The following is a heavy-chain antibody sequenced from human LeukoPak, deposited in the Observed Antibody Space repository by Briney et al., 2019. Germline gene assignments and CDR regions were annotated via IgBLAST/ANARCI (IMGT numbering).Heavy chain of an antibody. V-gene: IGHV3-30-3*01. CDR1: GFTFSSYA. D-gene: IGHD2-8*01. J-gene: IGHJ3*02. CDR3: ARGREMVYATLDAFDI. CDR2: ISYDGSNK. Sequence: PGGSLRLSCAASGFTFSSYAIHWVRQAPGKGLEWVAVISYDGSNKYYADSVKGRFTISRDNSKNTLYLQINSLRAEDTAVYYCARGREMVYATLDAFDIWGQGTMVTVSS.